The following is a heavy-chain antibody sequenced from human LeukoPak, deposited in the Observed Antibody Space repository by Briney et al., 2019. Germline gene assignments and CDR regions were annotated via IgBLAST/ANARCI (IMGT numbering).Heavy chain of an antibody. CDR3: AAMVRGVIIPLDAFAI. Sequence: SGGSLRLSCAASGFTLSSYSMGWVSQAQGKGLVWVSSISSSSRYIYYADSVKGRFTIARDNAKNSLYLQMNSLRAEDTAVYYCAAMVRGVIIPLDAFAIWGQGTMVTVSS. J-gene: IGHJ3*02. V-gene: IGHV3-21*01. CDR1: GFTLSSYS. CDR2: ISSSSRYI. D-gene: IGHD3-10*01.